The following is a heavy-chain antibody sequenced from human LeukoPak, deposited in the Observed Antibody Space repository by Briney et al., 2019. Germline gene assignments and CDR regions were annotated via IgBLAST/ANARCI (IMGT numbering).Heavy chain of an antibody. D-gene: IGHD3-3*01. Sequence: GGSLRLSCAASGFTFSIHAMSWVRQAPGQGLEWVSIISGNGGSTYYADSVKGRFTISRANSRDTLYLQMNSLRAEDTAVYYCAKVPVGVVIPSAIYFDYWGQGTLVTVSS. CDR2: ISGNGGST. J-gene: IGHJ4*02. CDR3: AKVPVGVVIPSAIYFDY. V-gene: IGHV3-23*01. CDR1: GFTFSIHA.